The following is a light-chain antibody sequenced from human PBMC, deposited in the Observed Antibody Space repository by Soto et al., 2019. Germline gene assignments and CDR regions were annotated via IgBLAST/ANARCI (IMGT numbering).Light chain of an antibody. Sequence: QSALTQPPSVSGSLGQSITLSCTGTNSDIGGYDYVSWYQQRPGKAPDLLIFEVSNRPSGISARFSGSKSGNTAYLTVSGRQADDEADYYCSSYTYNDARLAFGGGTKLTVL. CDR3: SSYTYNDARLA. CDR2: EVS. V-gene: IGLV2-14*01. J-gene: IGLJ3*02. CDR1: NSDIGGYDY.